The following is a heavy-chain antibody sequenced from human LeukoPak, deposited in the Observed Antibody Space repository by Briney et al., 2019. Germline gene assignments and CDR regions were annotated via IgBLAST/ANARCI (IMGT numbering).Heavy chain of an antibody. CDR3: AAESDTAMASPLDY. CDR2: ISAYNGNT. J-gene: IGHJ4*02. D-gene: IGHD5-18*01. CDR1: GYTFTCYG. V-gene: IGHV1-18*01. Sequence: ASVKVSCKASGYTFTCYGISWVRQAPGQGLEWMGWISAYNGNTNYAQKLQGRVTMTIDTSTSTAYMELRSLRSDDTAVYYCAAESDTAMASPLDYWGQGTLVTVSS.